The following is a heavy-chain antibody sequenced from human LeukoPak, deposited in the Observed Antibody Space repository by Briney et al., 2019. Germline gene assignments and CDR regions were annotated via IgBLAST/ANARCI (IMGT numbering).Heavy chain of an antibody. CDR1: GFTFSSYS. D-gene: IGHD5-24*01. Sequence: GGSLRLSCAASGFTFSSYSMNWVRQAPGKGLEWVSSISSSSSYIYYADSVKGRFTISRDNAKNSLYLQMNSLRAEDTAVYYCARDRTRWLQLRTPADYWGQGTLVTVSS. J-gene: IGHJ4*02. V-gene: IGHV3-21*01. CDR3: ARDRTRWLQLRTPADY. CDR2: ISSSSSYI.